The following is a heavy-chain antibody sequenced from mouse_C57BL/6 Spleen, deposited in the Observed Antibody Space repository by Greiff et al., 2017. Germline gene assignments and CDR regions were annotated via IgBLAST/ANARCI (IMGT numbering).Heavy chain of an antibody. CDR1: GFTFSGYA. V-gene: IGHV5-4*01. CDR3: ARNSPNAMDY. J-gene: IGHJ4*01. D-gene: IGHD6-1*01. Sequence: EVQRVESGGGLVKPGGSLKLSCAASGFTFSGYAMSWVRQTPEKRLEWVATISDSGSYTYYPDNVKGRFTLTRDNAKNNLYLQMSHLTSEDTAIYYCARNSPNAMDYWGQGTSVTVSS. CDR2: ISDSGSYT.